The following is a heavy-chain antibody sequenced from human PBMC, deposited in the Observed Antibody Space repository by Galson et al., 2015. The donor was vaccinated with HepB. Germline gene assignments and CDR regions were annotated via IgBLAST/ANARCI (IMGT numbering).Heavy chain of an antibody. D-gene: IGHD6-19*01. V-gene: IGHV1-3*01. CDR1: GYTFTSYS. J-gene: IGHJ4*01. CDR3: ARAPIAVPGTDY. Sequence: SVKVSCKASGYTFTSYSMHWVRQAPGQWLEWMGWINADNGNTQYSQKFQGRVTMTADKSTSTAYMELSSLRSEDTAVYYCARAPIAVPGTDYWGHGTLVTVSS. CDR2: INADNGNT.